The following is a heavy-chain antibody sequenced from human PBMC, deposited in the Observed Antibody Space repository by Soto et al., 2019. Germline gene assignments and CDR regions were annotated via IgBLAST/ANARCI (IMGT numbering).Heavy chain of an antibody. CDR2: INHSGST. CDR1: GGSFSGYY. D-gene: IGHD3-10*01. V-gene: IGHV4-34*01. CDR3: ARRRNYYGSGSYHGMDV. J-gene: IGHJ6*02. Sequence: TSETLSLTCAVYGGSFSGYYWGWIRQPPGKGLEWIGEINHSGSTNYNPSLKSRVTISVDTSKNQFSLKLSSVTAADPAVYYCARRRNYYGSGSYHGMDVWGQGTTVTVSS.